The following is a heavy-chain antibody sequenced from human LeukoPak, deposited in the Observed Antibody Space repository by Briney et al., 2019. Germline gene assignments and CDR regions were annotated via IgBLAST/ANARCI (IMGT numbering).Heavy chain of an antibody. J-gene: IGHJ4*02. D-gene: IGHD4-23*01. V-gene: IGHV4-38-2*02. CDR2: IYYSGST. CDR3: ARRYGGNSYYFDY. Sequence: SETLSLTCTVSGYSISSGYYWGWIRQPPGKGLEWIGSIYYSGSTYYNPSLKSRVTISVDTSKNQFSLKLSSVTAADTAVYYCARRYGGNSYYFDYWGQGTLVTVSS. CDR1: GYSISSGYY.